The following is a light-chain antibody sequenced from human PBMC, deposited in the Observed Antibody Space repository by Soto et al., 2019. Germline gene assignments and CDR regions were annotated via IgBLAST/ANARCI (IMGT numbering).Light chain of an antibody. J-gene: IGLJ2*01. V-gene: IGLV4-69*01. CDR1: SGHSSYT. Sequence: QPVLTQSPSASASLGASVKLTCTLSSGHSSYTIAWHQQQPEKGPRYLMKLNSDGSHSKGDGIPDRFSGSSSGAERYLTIPSLQSEDEADYYCQTWGTGIRVFGRGTKLTVL. CDR2: LNSDGSH. CDR3: QTWGTGIRV.